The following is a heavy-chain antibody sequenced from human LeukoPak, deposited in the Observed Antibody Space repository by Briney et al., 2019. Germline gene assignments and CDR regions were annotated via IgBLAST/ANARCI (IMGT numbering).Heavy chain of an antibody. D-gene: IGHD6-13*01. J-gene: IGHJ4*02. CDR3: ARGRAAGRSAGLDDY. CDR1: GGTFSSYA. CDR2: IIPIFGTA. V-gene: IGHV1-69*05. Sequence: SVKVSCKASGGTFSSYATSWVRQAPGQGLEWMGRIIPIFGTANYAQKFQGRVTITTDESTSTAYMELSSLRSEDTAVYYCARGRAAGRSAGLDDYWGQGTLVTVSS.